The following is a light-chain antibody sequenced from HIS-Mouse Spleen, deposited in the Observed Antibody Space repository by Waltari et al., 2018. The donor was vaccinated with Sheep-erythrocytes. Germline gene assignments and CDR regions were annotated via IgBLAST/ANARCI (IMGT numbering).Light chain of an antibody. CDR3: CSYAGSSTLV. J-gene: IGLJ2*01. CDR1: SSDGGSYNL. V-gene: IGLV2-23*01. Sequence: QSALTQPASVSGSPGQSITISCTGTSSDGGSYNLVSWYQQRPGKAPKLMIYEGSKRPSGVSNRFSGSKSGNTASLTISGLQAEDEADYYCCSYAGSSTLVFGGGTKLTVL. CDR2: EGS.